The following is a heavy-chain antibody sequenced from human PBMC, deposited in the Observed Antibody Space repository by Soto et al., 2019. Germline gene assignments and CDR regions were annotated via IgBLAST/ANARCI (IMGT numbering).Heavy chain of an antibody. Sequence: GGSLRLSCAASGFTFSSYAMSWVRQAPGKGLEWVSAISGSGGSTYYADSVKGRFTISRDNSKNTLYLQMNSLRAEDTAVYYCAKPLEVLRYFDWLYYGMDVWGQGTTVTVSS. CDR1: GFTFSSYA. CDR2: ISGSGGST. CDR3: AKPLEVLRYFDWLYYGMDV. V-gene: IGHV3-23*01. J-gene: IGHJ6*02. D-gene: IGHD3-9*01.